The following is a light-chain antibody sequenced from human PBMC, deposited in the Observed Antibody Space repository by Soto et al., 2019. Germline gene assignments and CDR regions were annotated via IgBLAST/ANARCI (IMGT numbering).Light chain of an antibody. CDR1: SSDVGGYNY. V-gene: IGLV2-8*01. CDR2: EVT. J-gene: IGLJ1*01. CDR3: SSYAGRNNFYV. Sequence: QSALTQPPSASGSPGQSVSISCTGTSSDVGGYNYVSWYQQHPGKAPKLIIYEVTKRPSGVPDRFSGSKSGNTASLTVSGLQAEDEADYYCSSYAGRNNFYVFGPGTKLTVL.